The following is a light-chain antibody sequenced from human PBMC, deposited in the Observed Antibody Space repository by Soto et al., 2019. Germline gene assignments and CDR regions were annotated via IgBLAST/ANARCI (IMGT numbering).Light chain of an antibody. Sequence: IQMTQSPSSLSASVGDRVTITCQASQDISNYLNWYQQKPGKAPKLLIYDASSLQSGVPSRFSGSGSGTEFTLTISSLQPEDFATYYCLQHNSYPPTFGQGTKVDIK. V-gene: IGKV1-17*01. CDR2: DAS. J-gene: IGKJ1*01. CDR3: LQHNSYPPT. CDR1: QDISNY.